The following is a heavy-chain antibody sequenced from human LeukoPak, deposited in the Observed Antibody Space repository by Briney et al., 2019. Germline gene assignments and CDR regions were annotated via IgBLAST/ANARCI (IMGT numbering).Heavy chain of an antibody. Sequence: SETLSLTCTVSGGSIRRSSYYWGWIRQPPGKGLEWIGSIYYGGSTYYNPSLKSRVTISVDTSKNQFSLKLSSVTAADTAVYYCAGRTSASLNWFDPWGQGTLVTVSS. J-gene: IGHJ5*02. CDR1: GGSIRRSSYY. V-gene: IGHV4-39*01. CDR3: AGRTSASLNWFDP. D-gene: IGHD1/OR15-1a*01. CDR2: IYYGGST.